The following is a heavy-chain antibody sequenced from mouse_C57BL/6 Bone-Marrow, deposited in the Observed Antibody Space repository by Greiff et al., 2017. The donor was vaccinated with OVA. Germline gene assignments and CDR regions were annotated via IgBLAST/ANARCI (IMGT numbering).Heavy chain of an antibody. CDR1: GYTFTSYW. J-gene: IGHJ2*01. D-gene: IGHD1-1*01. Sequence: VQGVESGAELAKPGASVKLSCKASGYTFTSYWMHWVKQRPGQGLEWIGYINPSSGYTKYNQKFKDKATLTADKSSSTAYMQLSSLTYEDSAVYYCARRDYGSSPFDYWGQGTTLTVSS. V-gene: IGHV1-7*01. CDR2: INPSSGYT. CDR3: ARRDYGSSPFDY.